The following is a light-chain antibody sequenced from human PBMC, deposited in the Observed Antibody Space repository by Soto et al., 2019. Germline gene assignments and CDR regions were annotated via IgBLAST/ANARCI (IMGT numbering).Light chain of an antibody. CDR1: QRVGSNY. CDR3: QQYNNWPPVT. CDR2: GAS. J-gene: IGKJ1*01. Sequence: DIVSTQTPGTLSLSPGERATLSCRASQRVGSNYLAWYQQKPGQPPRLLIHGASSRASGIPDRFSGSRSGAEFTLTINSLQSEDFAVYYCQQYNNWPPVTFGLGTKVDIK. V-gene: IGKV3-20*01.